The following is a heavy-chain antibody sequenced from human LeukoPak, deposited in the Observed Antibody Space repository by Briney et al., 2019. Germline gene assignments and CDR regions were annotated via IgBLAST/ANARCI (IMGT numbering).Heavy chain of an antibody. CDR1: GFTFSSYA. CDR3: ATERSGVLGFDN. J-gene: IGHJ4*02. V-gene: IGHV3-30*04. Sequence: HPGRSLRLSCAASGFTFSSYAMHWVRQAPGKGLEWVAVISYDGSNKYYADSLKGRFTISRDNARNSLFLQMDSLRVEDTGVYYCATERSGVLGFDNWGQGTLVTVSS. D-gene: IGHD3-10*01. CDR2: ISYDGSNK.